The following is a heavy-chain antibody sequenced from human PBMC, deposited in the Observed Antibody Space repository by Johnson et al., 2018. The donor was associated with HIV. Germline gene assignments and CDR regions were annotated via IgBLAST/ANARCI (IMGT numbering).Heavy chain of an antibody. CDR3: ARGGPWAAEPAGLGAFDI. V-gene: IGHV3-30*14. Sequence: QVQLVESGGGVVQPGRSLRLSCAASGFTFSSYALYWVRQVPGKGLEWVATISYDGSNKYYADSVQGRFTISRDNSKNTLFLQMNSLRAEDTAVYYCARGGPWAAEPAGLGAFDIWGQGTMVTVSS. CDR1: GFTFSSYA. J-gene: IGHJ3*02. CDR2: ISYDGSNK. D-gene: IGHD6-13*01.